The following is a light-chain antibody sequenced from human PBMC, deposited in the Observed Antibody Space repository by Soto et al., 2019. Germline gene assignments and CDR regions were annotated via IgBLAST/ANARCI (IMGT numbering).Light chain of an antibody. CDR2: QVS. V-gene: IGLV3-1*01. Sequence: SYELTEPPSVSVSPGQTASITCSGDKLGGKYALWYHQKPGQSPVLVIYQVSKRHSGIPDRFSGSNSGNTATLTISGTQAMNQADYSCQAWDSTTQNVFGTRTKVTVL. J-gene: IGLJ1*01. CDR1: KLGGKY. CDR3: QAWDSTTQNV.